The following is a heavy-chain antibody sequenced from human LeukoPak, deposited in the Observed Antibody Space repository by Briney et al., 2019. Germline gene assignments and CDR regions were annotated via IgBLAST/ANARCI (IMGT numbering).Heavy chain of an antibody. D-gene: IGHD1-26*01. Sequence: GGSLRLSCAASGFTFSSYNMNWVRQAPGKGLEWVSSISSSTGYIYFADSVKGRFTISRDNAKNSLYLQMNSLRAEDTAVYYCARVVGATKEEYYFDYWGQGTLVTVSS. CDR2: ISSSTGYI. V-gene: IGHV3-21*01. J-gene: IGHJ4*02. CDR3: ARVVGATKEEYYFDY. CDR1: GFTFSSYN.